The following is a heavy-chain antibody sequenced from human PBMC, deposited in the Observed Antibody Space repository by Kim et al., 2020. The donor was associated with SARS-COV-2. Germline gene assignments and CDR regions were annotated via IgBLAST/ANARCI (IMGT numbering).Heavy chain of an antibody. Sequence: SQNFQGRETITRDTTATTAYMELSSLTSKDTAVYYCAREGSGSYNWFDPWGQGTLVTVSS. V-gene: IGHV1-3*01. D-gene: IGHD3-10*01. J-gene: IGHJ5*02. CDR3: AREGSGSYNWFDP.